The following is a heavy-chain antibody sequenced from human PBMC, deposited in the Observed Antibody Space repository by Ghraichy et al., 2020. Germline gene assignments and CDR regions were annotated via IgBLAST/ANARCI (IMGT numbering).Heavy chain of an antibody. CDR2: INPNSGGT. D-gene: IGHD2-15*01. CDR1: GYTFTGYY. Sequence: ASVKVSCKASGYTFTGYYMHWVRQAPGQGLEWMGWINPNSGGTNYAQKFQGRVTMTRDTSISTAYMELSRLRSDDTAVYYCARGLFEVVVAASNWFDPWGQGTLVTVSS. J-gene: IGHJ5*02. CDR3: ARGLFEVVVAASNWFDP. V-gene: IGHV1-2*02.